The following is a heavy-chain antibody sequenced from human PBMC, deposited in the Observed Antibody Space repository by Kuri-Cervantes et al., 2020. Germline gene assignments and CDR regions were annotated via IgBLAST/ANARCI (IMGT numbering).Heavy chain of an antibody. V-gene: IGHV4-34*01. CDR3: ANGTTTTSVLWFETPPNYYGMDV. Sequence: SETLSLTCAVYGGSFSGYYWSWIRQPPGKGLEWIGEINHSGSTNYNPSLKSRVTISVDTSENQFSRKLSSVTDADTAVYYCANGTTTTSVLWFETPPNYYGMDVWGQGTTVTVSS. D-gene: IGHD3-10*01. CDR2: INHSGST. J-gene: IGHJ6*02. CDR1: GGSFSGYY.